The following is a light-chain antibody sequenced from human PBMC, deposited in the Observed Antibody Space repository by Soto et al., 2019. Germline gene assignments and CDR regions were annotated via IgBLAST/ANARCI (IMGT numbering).Light chain of an antibody. CDR3: QQYGGSPLVT. CDR1: QSVANNY. V-gene: IGKV3-20*01. Sequence: EVVLTQSPGTLSLSPGEGATLSCRASQSVANNYLAWYQQKPGQSPRLLIYGASSRATGIPDRFSGSGSGTDFTLTISRLEAEDFAVYYCQQYGGSPLVTFGGGTKVEIK. J-gene: IGKJ4*01. CDR2: GAS.